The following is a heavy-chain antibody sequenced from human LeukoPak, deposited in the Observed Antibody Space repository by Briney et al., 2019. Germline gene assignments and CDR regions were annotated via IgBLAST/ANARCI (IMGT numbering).Heavy chain of an antibody. Sequence: ASVTVSCKATGYTYTGYYMHWVRQAPGQGREWMGLINPNSGGTNYAQKLQGRVTMTRDTSMSTDYMKLSRLRSDDAAVYYCARDRGCVSDFWSGYVFYYYMDGWGKGTTVAVSS. V-gene: IGHV1-2*02. J-gene: IGHJ6*03. CDR2: INPNSGGT. D-gene: IGHD3-3*01. CDR3: ARDRGCVSDFWSGYVFYYYMDG. CDR1: GYTYTGYY.